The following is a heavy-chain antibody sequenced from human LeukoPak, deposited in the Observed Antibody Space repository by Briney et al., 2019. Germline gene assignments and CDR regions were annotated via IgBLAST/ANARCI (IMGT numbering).Heavy chain of an antibody. CDR1: GYTFTSYG. Sequence: ASVKVSCKASGYTFTSYGISWVRQAPGQGLEWMGWMNPDSGNTGYAQKFQGRVTITRNTSISTAYMELSSLRSEDTAVYYCARGSRIAARIYNWFDPWAREPWSPSPQ. J-gene: IGHJ5*02. V-gene: IGHV1-8*03. D-gene: IGHD6-6*01. CDR3: ARGSRIAARIYNWFDP. CDR2: MNPDSGNT.